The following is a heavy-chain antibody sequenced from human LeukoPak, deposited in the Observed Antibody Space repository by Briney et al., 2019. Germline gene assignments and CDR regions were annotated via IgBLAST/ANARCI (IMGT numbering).Heavy chain of an antibody. Sequence: SETLSLTCTVSGYSISSGYYWGWIRQPPGKGLEWIGSIYHSGSTYYNPSLKSRVTISVDTSKNQFSLKLSSVTAADTAVYYCARDRSASGAIDYWGQGTLVTVSS. CDR3: ARDRSASGAIDY. CDR2: IYHSGST. D-gene: IGHD1-26*01. CDR1: GYSISSGYY. J-gene: IGHJ4*02. V-gene: IGHV4-38-2*02.